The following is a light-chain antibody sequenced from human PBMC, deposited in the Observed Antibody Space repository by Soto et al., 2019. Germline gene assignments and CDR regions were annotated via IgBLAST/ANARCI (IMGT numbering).Light chain of an antibody. CDR2: EVS. V-gene: IGLV2-14*01. CDR3: ASFTRSSTWM. Sequence: QSALTQPASVSGSPVQSITISCTGTNSDIGAYNSVSWYQQHPGKAPKLLIFEVSNRPSGTSNRFSGSKSVNTASLTISGLQAEDEADYYCASFTRSSTWMFGGGTKVTVL. CDR1: NSDIGAYNS. J-gene: IGLJ3*02.